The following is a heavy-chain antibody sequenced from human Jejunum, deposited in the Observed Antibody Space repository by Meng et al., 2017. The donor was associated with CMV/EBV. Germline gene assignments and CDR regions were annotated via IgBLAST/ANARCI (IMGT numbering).Heavy chain of an antibody. J-gene: IGHJ4*02. D-gene: IGHD7-27*01. CDR2: MNPNSGDT. CDR3: ARDFWGSYEY. CDR1: GYTFSDYG. Sequence: CCKASGYTFSDYGLHWVRQAPGQGFEWMGRMNPNSGDTTYAQKFQGRVTMTWDTSISTAYMELIRLTSDDSGLYYCARDFWGSYEYWGQGTLVTVSS. V-gene: IGHV1-2*05.